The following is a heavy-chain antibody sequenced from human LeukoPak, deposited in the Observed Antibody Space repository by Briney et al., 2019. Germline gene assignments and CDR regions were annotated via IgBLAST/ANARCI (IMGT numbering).Heavy chain of an antibody. Sequence: GGSLRLSCAASGFTFSNAWMSWVRQAPGKGLEWVSSISDSGDTAYYADSVKGRFTISRDNSKNTLYLQMNSLRAEDTAVYYCTKRSISGSYYGAFYFDCWGQGTLVTVSS. J-gene: IGHJ4*02. CDR2: ISDSGDTA. V-gene: IGHV3-23*01. CDR3: TKRSISGSYYGAFYFDC. D-gene: IGHD1-26*01. CDR1: GFTFSNAW.